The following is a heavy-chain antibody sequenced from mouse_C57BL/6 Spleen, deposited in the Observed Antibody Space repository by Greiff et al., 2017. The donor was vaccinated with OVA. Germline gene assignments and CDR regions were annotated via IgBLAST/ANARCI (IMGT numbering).Heavy chain of an antibody. CDR3: ARSGANWDGFAY. J-gene: IGHJ3*01. CDR2: IDPSDSYT. Sequence: QVQLQQPGAELVKPGASVKLSCKASGYTFTSYWMQWVKQRPGQGLEWIGEIDPSDSYTNYNQKFKGKATLTVDTSSSTAYMQLSSLTSEDSAVDYCARSGANWDGFAYWGQGTLVTVSA. D-gene: IGHD4-1*01. V-gene: IGHV1-50*01. CDR1: GYTFTSYW.